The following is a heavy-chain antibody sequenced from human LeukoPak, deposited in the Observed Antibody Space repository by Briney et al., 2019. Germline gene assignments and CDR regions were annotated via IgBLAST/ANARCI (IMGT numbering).Heavy chain of an antibody. CDR2: INHSGST. CDR1: GGSFSGYY. J-gene: IGHJ5*02. V-gene: IGHV4-34*01. CDR3: ARMNNTMVRGVIITNWFDP. D-gene: IGHD3-10*01. Sequence: PSETLSLTCAVYGGSFSGYYWSWIRQPPGKGLEWIGEINHSGSTNYNPSLKSRVTISVDTSKKQFSLKLSSVTAADTAVYYCARMNNTMVRGVIITNWFDPWGQGTLVTVSS.